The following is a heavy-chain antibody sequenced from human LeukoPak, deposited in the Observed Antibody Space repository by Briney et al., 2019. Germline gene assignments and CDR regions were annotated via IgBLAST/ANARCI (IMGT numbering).Heavy chain of an antibody. CDR1: GGSISNYY. Sequence: PSETLSLTCTVSGGSISNYYWSWIRQPPGKGLEWIGYVYYSGSTNYNPSLKSRVTISVDTSKNQFSLKLRSVTAADTAVHYCATSDSYFDNWGQGTLVTVSS. D-gene: IGHD3-22*01. CDR3: ATSDSYFDN. J-gene: IGHJ4*02. CDR2: VYYSGST. V-gene: IGHV4-59*08.